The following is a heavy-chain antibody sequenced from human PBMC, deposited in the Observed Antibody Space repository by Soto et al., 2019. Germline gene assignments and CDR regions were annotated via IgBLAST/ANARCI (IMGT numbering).Heavy chain of an antibody. Sequence: GGSLRLSCAASGFTFSSHWMHWVRQAPGKGLVWVSRIESDGSSTNYADSVKGRFTVSRDNARNTLYLQMNSLRVEDTAVYYCARDRADPIGDYHPLFDSWGLGTLVTVSS. D-gene: IGHD2-21*01. CDR2: IESDGSST. J-gene: IGHJ4*02. CDR3: ARDRADPIGDYHPLFDS. V-gene: IGHV3-74*01. CDR1: GFTFSSHW.